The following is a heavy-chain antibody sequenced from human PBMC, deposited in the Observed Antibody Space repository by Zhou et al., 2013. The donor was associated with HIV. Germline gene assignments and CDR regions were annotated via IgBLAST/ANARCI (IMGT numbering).Heavy chain of an antibody. CDR2: INPNSGGT. CDR1: GYTFTGYY. Sequence: QVQLVQSGAEVKKPGASVKVSCKASGYTFTGYYMHWVRQAPGQGLEWMGWINPNSGGTNYAQKFQGRVTMTRDTSISTAYMELSRLRSDDTAVYYCARPGSGGYTSGDFDYWGQGTLVTVSS. J-gene: IGHJ4*02. CDR3: ARPGSGGYTSGDFDY. D-gene: IGHD3-16*02. V-gene: IGHV1-2*02.